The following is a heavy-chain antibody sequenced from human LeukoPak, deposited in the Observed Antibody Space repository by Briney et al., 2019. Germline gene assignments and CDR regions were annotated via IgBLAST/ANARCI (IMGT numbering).Heavy chain of an antibody. D-gene: IGHD6-19*01. V-gene: IGHV4-59*01. CDR1: GGSISSYY. J-gene: IGHJ4*02. CDR3: ARSYSSGWPLDY. Sequence: SETLSLTCTVSGGSISSYYWSWIRQPPGKGLEWIGYIYYSGSTNYNPSLKSRVTISVDTSKNQFSLKLSSVTAADTAVYYCARSYSSGWPLDYWGQGTLVTVSS. CDR2: IYYSGST.